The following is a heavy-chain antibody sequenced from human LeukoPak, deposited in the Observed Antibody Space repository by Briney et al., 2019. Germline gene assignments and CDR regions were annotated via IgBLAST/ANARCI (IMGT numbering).Heavy chain of an antibody. CDR1: GFTFSSYS. D-gene: IGHD1-14*01. CDR2: ISSSSSTI. J-gene: IGHJ4*02. Sequence: LSGGSLRLSCAASGFTFSSYSMNWVRQAPGKGLQWVSYISSSSSTIYYADSVKGRFTISRDNAKNSLYLQMNSLRAEDTAVYYCARRYGGYFDYWGQGTLVTVSS. V-gene: IGHV3-48*04. CDR3: ARRYGGYFDY.